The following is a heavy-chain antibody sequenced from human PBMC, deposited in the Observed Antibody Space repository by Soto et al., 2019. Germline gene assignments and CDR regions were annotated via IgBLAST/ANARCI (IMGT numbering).Heavy chain of an antibody. CDR3: TTCTSCYSGYYYYYGMDV. Sequence: PGGSLRLSCAASGFTFSNAWMNWVRQAPGKGLEWVGRIKSKTDGGTTDYAAPVKGRFTISRDDSKNTLYLQMNSLKTEDTAVYYCTTCTSCYSGYYYYYGMDVWGQGTTVTVSS. CDR2: IKSKTDGGTT. D-gene: IGHD2-2*02. V-gene: IGHV3-15*07. CDR1: GFTFSNAW. J-gene: IGHJ6*02.